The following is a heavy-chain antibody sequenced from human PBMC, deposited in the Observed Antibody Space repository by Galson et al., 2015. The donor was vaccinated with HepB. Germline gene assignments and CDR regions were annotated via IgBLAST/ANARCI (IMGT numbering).Heavy chain of an antibody. D-gene: IGHD3-22*01. J-gene: IGHJ4*02. V-gene: IGHV3-30*18. CDR2: ISYDGSKK. CDR1: GFTSSSYW. CDR3: AKDYYYDSSGYEPLDY. Sequence: SLRLSCAVSGFTSSSYWMNWVRQAPGKGLEWVAVISYDGSKKYYADSVKGRFTISRDNSKNTLYLQMNSLSAKDTAVYYCAKDYYYDSSGYEPLDYWGQGTLVTVSS.